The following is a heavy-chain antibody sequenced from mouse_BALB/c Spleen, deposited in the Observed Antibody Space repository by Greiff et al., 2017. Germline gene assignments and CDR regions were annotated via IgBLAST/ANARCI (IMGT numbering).Heavy chain of an antibody. Sequence: QVQLQQSGAELARPGASVKLSCKASGYTFTSYWMQWVKQRPGQGLEWIGAIYPGDGDTRYTQKFKGKATLTADKSSSTAYMQLSSLASEDSAVYYCARNYDYPAWFAYWGQGTLVTVSA. CDR1: GYTFTSYW. D-gene: IGHD2-4*01. CDR3: ARNYDYPAWFAY. V-gene: IGHV1-87*01. CDR2: IYPGDGDT. J-gene: IGHJ3*01.